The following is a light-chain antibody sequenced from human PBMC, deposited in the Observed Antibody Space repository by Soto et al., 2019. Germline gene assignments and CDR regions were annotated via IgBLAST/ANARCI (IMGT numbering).Light chain of an antibody. J-gene: IGKJ2*01. Sequence: EIVLTQSPGTLSLSPGDRATLSCRASQSVGSNYLVWYQQKPGQAPRLLIYGASARATGIPGRFSGSGSGTDFTLTISSLEPEDFAVYHCQQYDSSPYTFGQGTKLEIK. CDR3: QQYDSSPYT. V-gene: IGKV3-20*01. CDR1: QSVGSNY. CDR2: GAS.